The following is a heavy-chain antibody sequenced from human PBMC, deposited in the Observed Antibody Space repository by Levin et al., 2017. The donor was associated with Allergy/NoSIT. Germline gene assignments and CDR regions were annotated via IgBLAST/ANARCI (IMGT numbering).Heavy chain of an antibody. D-gene: IGHD2-8*02. Sequence: SQTLSLTCAVYGGSFSGYYWSWIRQPPGKGLEWIGEINHSGSTNYNPSLKSRVTISVDTSKNQFSLKLSSVTAADTAVYYCARRGGQSLYWWSFDYWGQGTLVTVSS. V-gene: IGHV4-34*01. CDR3: ARRGGQSLYWWSFDY. J-gene: IGHJ4*02. CDR1: GGSFSGYY. CDR2: INHSGST.